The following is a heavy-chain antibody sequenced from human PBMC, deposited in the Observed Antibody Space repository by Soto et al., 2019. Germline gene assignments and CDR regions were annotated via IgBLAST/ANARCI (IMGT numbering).Heavy chain of an antibody. CDR1: GYTFTSYY. CDR3: ARDVKARYCSGGSCYGMSAFDI. CDR2: IKPSGGST. V-gene: IGHV1-46*03. J-gene: IGHJ3*02. D-gene: IGHD2-15*01. Sequence: QVQLVQSGAEVKKPGASVKVSCKASGYTFTSYYMHWVRQTPGQGLEWMGIIKPSGGSTSYAQKFQGRVTMTRDTSTSTVYMELSSLRSEDTAVYYCARDVKARYCSGGSCYGMSAFDIWGQGTMVTVSS.